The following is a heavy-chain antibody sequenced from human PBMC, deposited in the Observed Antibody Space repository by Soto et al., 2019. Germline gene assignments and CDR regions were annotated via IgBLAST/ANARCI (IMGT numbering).Heavy chain of an antibody. CDR2: IIPMFGTA. Sequence: QVHLVQSGAEVQKPGSSVKVSCTASGGTFGSYTVTWVRQAPGQGLEWMGEIIPMFGTASYAQKFQGRVTLTADKSPTTAHMELSSLSSDDTAVYFCARQRAMPPHFYSGMDVWGQGTTVTVSS. J-gene: IGHJ6*02. V-gene: IGHV1-69*06. CDR1: GGTFGSYT. D-gene: IGHD2-2*01. CDR3: ARQRAMPPHFYSGMDV.